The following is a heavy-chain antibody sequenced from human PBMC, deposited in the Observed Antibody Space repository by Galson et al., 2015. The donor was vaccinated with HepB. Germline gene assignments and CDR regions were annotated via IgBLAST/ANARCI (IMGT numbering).Heavy chain of an antibody. Sequence: SLRLSCAASGLSFSSKTMNWVRKVPGKGLQWVAYISTTGTNIHYAESVKGRFTTTRDNAKNTVFLQMNSLRAEDTALYYCATTLFGRGAYLTFDLWGLGTLVTVSS. V-gene: IGHV3-48*03. J-gene: IGHJ3*01. D-gene: IGHD3-16*01. CDR2: ISTTGTNI. CDR3: ATTLFGRGAYLTFDL. CDR1: GLSFSSKT.